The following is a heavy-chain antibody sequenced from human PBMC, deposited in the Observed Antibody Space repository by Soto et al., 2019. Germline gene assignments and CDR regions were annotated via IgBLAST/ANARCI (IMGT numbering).Heavy chain of an antibody. J-gene: IGHJ5*02. CDR3: ARGFPRIAARPLNWFDP. CDR1: GGSFSGYY. D-gene: IGHD6-6*01. CDR2: INHSGST. Sequence: QVQLQQWGAGLLKPSETLSLTCAVYGGSFSGYYWSWIRQPRGNGLEWIGEINHSGSTNYNPSLKSRVTISVDTSKNQFSLKLSSVTAADTAVYYCARGFPRIAARPLNWFDPWGQGTLVTVSS. V-gene: IGHV4-34*01.